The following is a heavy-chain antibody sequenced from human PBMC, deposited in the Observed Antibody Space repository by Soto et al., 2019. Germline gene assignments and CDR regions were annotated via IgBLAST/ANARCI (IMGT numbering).Heavy chain of an antibody. CDR3: ATLGYCSSTSCYDSGLDYGMDV. D-gene: IGHD2-2*01. J-gene: IGHJ6*02. Sequence: EVQLLESGGGLVQPGGSLRLSCAASGFTFSSYAMSWVRQAPGKGLEWVSAISGSGGSTYYADSVKGRFTISRDNSKATLYLHMNSLRAEDTAVYYCATLGYCSSTSCYDSGLDYGMDVWGQGTTVTVSS. CDR1: GFTFSSYA. V-gene: IGHV3-23*01. CDR2: ISGSGGST.